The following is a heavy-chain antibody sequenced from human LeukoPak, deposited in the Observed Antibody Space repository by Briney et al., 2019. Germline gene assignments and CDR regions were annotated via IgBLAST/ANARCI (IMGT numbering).Heavy chain of an antibody. J-gene: IGHJ3*02. D-gene: IGHD5-18*01. V-gene: IGHV4-59*01. CDR2: IYYSGST. CDR3: ASLVDTAMVERGDAFDI. Sequence: PSETLSLTCAVYGGSISSYYWSWIRQPPGKGLEWIGYIYYSGSTNYNPSLKSRVTISVDTSKNQFSLKLSSVTAADTAVYYCASLVDTAMVERGDAFDIWGQGTMVTVSS. CDR1: GGSISSYY.